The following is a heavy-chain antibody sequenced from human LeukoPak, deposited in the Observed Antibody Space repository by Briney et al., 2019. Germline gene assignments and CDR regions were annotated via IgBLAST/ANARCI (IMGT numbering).Heavy chain of an antibody. D-gene: IGHD6-6*01. CDR1: GFTFSSYW. J-gene: IGHJ3*02. Sequence: GSLRLSCAASGFTFSSYWMHWVRQAPGKGLVWVSRISTDGSSTNSADSVKGRLTISRDNAKNTLYLQMNSLRAEDTAVYYCVREYSSSSGRAFDMWGQGTMVTVSP. CDR2: ISTDGSST. CDR3: VREYSSSSGRAFDM. V-gene: IGHV3-74*01.